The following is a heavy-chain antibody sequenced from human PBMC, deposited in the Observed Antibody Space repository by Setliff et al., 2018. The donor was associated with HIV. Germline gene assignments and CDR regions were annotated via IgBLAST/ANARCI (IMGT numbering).Heavy chain of an antibody. CDR2: VYYTGTS. V-gene: IGHV4-31*03. D-gene: IGHD2-2*01. J-gene: IGHJ1*01. CDR1: GVSVSSGGYY. CDR3: ARGESTTWDLAEYFQH. Sequence: PSETLSLTCTVSGVSVSSGGYYWSWISQHPGKGLEWIGYVYYTGTSYFNPPLKSRITISVDTSKNHFSLKLGFVTAADTAVYYCARGESTTWDLAEYFQHWGHGTLVTV.